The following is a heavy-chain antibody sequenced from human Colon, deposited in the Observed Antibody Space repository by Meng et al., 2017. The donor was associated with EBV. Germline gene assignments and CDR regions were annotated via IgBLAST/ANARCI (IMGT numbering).Heavy chain of an antibody. CDR1: GDSITSNAW. CDR2: IHHTGYS. CDR3: ARRDYGNYPLKSP. D-gene: IGHD4-17*01. Sequence: QGRLQRSCPGLVKSSGTLSVTVALSGDSITSNAWRSWVRQPPGKGLEWIGQIHHTGYSTFNPSLQSRVTMSVDKSKNQFFLTVRSVTASDTAVYYCARRDYGNYPLKSPWGQGVLVTVSS. J-gene: IGHJ5*02. V-gene: IGHV4-4*02.